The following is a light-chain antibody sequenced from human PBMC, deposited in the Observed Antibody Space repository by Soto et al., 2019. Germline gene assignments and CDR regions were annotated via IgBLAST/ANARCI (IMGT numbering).Light chain of an antibody. V-gene: IGKV3-15*01. CDR2: GAS. Sequence: DIVMTQSPATLSVAPGERVTFSCRASQGVSRKLAWYQHKPGQAPRLLISGASTGATGIPVRFSGSGSGTEFTLTISSLQSEDCAIYYCQQYHTWPITFGGGTKVDI. CDR1: QGVSRK. J-gene: IGKJ4*01. CDR3: QQYHTWPIT.